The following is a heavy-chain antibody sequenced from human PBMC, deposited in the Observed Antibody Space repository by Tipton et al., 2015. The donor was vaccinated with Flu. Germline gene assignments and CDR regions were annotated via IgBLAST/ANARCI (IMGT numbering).Heavy chain of an antibody. D-gene: IGHD5-12*01. CDR1: GDSMRSDYF. Sequence: LRLSCTVSGDSMRSDYFWGWIRQAPGKGLEWIGEINHSGSPNYNPSLKSRVTISVDTSKNQFSLKVTSLTAADTAIYYCARGSGYANAYLDFWGQGTLVTVSS. CDR3: ARGSGYANAYLDF. J-gene: IGHJ4*02. CDR2: INHSGSP. V-gene: IGHV4-38-2*02.